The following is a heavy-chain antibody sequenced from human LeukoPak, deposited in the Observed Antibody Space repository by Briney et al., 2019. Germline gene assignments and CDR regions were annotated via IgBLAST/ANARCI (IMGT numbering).Heavy chain of an antibody. D-gene: IGHD5-12*01. CDR1: GDSIVATSYY. V-gene: IGHV4-39*01. J-gene: IGHJ5*02. Sequence: SETLSLTCSVFGDSIVATSYYCAWIRQPPGKGLGWIGSMCYSGNTNYDPSLQSRVTMSVDTTKIQFSLSLRTVTVTAMAVYDCARHLRYTSDPNWFHPWGQGTLVTVSS. CDR3: ARHLRYTSDPNWFHP. CDR2: MCYSGNT.